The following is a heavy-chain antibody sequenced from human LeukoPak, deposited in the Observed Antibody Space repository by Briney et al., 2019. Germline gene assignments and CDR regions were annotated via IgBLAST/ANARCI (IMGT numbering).Heavy chain of an antibody. V-gene: IGHV4-34*01. Sequence: SETLSLTCAVYGGSFSGYYWSWIRQPPGKGLEWIGEINHSGSTNYNPSLKSRVTISVDTSKNQFSLKLSSVTAADTAVYYCARTPRYDILTGYLGEGAFDIWGQGTMVTVSS. CDR3: ARTPRYDILTGYLGEGAFDI. J-gene: IGHJ3*02. CDR1: GGSFSGYY. CDR2: INHSGST. D-gene: IGHD3-9*01.